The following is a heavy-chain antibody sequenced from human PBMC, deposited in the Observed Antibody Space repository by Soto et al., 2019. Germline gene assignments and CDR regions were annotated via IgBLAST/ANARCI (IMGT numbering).Heavy chain of an antibody. CDR1: GYTFTSYG. CDR3: ARAKVVRGKDAFDI. J-gene: IGHJ3*02. D-gene: IGHD3-10*01. Sequence: ASVKVSCKASGYTFTSYGISCVRQAPGQGLEWMGWISAYNGNTNYAQKLQGRVTMTTDTSTSTAYMELRSLRSDDTAVYYCARAKVVRGKDAFDIWGQGTMVTLSS. V-gene: IGHV1-18*01. CDR2: ISAYNGNT.